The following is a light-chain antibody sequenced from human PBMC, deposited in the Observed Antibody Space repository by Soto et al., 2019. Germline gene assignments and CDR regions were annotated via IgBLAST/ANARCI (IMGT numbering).Light chain of an antibody. CDR2: RNN. J-gene: IGLJ2*01. Sequence: QSVLTQPPSASETPGQRVTISCSGSSSNIGSNYVYWYQQFPGTAPKLLIYRNNKRPSGVPDRFSGSKSGTSASLAISGLRSEDEADYHCAAWDDSLRGVVFGGGTKLTVL. CDR1: SSNIGSNY. V-gene: IGLV1-47*01. CDR3: AAWDDSLRGVV.